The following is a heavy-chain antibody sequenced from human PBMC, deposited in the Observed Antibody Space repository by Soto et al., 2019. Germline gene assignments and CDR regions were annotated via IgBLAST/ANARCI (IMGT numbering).Heavy chain of an antibody. Sequence: SETLSLTCTVSGGSISSYYWSWIRQPPGKGLEWIGYIYYSGSTNYNPSLKSRVTISVDTSKNQFSLKLSSVTAADTAVYYCARESRFSGGSCYPPNYIDYSGQATLVSVSS. D-gene: IGHD2-15*01. CDR1: GGSISSYY. J-gene: IGHJ4*02. V-gene: IGHV4-59*01. CDR2: IYYSGST. CDR3: ARESRFSGGSCYPPNYIDY.